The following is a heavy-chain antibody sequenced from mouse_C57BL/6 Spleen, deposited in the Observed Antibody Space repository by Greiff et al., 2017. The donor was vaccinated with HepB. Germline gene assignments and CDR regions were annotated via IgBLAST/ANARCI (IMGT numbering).Heavy chain of an antibody. Sequence: VQLQQSGAELVRPGASVTLSCKASGYTFTDYEMHWVKQTPVHGLEWIGAIDPETGGTAYNQKFKGKAILTADISSSTAYMELRSLTSEDSAVYYCTRSEAGPSSFDYWGQGTTLTVSS. D-gene: IGHD3-2*02. CDR2: IDPETGGT. CDR3: TRSEAGPSSFDY. J-gene: IGHJ2*01. CDR1: GYTFTDYE. V-gene: IGHV1-15*01.